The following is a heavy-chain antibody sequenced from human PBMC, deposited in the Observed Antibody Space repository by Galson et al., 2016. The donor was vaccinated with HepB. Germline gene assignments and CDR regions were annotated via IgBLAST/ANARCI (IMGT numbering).Heavy chain of an antibody. CDR2: ISGDGSRV. CDR3: ARDFSSYDEYFDR. D-gene: IGHD3-3*01. V-gene: IGHV3-74*01. Sequence: SLRLSCAASGFAFTNYWMNWVRQAPGKGLVWVSRISGDGSRVNYADFVKGRVTLSRDNAKNTLYLQMNSLRAEDTAVYYCARDFSSYDEYFDRWGQGTLVTVSS. J-gene: IGHJ4*02. CDR1: GFAFTNYW.